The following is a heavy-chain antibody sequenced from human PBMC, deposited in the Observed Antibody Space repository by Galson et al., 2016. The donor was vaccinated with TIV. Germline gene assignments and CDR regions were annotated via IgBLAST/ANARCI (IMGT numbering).Heavy chain of an antibody. V-gene: IGHV1-18*01. CDR3: ARDVSHGLDV. Sequence: SVKVSCKASGYIFTSEGISWVRQAPGQGLEWMGWINTYNGDTNYTRKLQGRVTMATDTSTSTAYMELRSLRSDDTAVYYCARDVSHGLDVWGQGTTVTVSS. CDR1: GYIFTSEG. CDR2: INTYNGDT. J-gene: IGHJ6*02.